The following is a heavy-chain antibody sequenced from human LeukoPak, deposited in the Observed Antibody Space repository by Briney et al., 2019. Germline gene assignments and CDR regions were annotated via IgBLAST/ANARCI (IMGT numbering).Heavy chain of an antibody. Sequence: SGGSLTLSCAGSGFTFSSYAMSWVRQAPGQGLEWVSAISDSGDYRSHAASVRGGSTISRDNSRTTLYLQMISLRPEDTAVYYCAKDTSIGKYCTNGVCSPFDYWGRGTLAIVSS. CDR2: ISDSGDYR. D-gene: IGHD2-8*01. V-gene: IGHV3-23*01. J-gene: IGHJ4*02. CDR1: GFTFSSYA. CDR3: AKDTSIGKYCTNGVCSPFDY.